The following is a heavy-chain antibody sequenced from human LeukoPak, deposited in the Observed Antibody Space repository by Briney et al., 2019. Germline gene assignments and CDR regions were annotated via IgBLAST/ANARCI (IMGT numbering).Heavy chain of an antibody. V-gene: IGHV4-4*09. CDR2: IYTSGST. Sequence: SETLSLTCTVSGGSISSYYWSWIRQPPGKGLEWIGYIYTSGSTNYNPSLKSRVTISVDTSKNQFSLKLSSVTAADTAVYYCARLRGFDAFDIWGQGTMVTVSS. J-gene: IGHJ3*02. CDR1: GGSISSYY. CDR3: ARLRGFDAFDI.